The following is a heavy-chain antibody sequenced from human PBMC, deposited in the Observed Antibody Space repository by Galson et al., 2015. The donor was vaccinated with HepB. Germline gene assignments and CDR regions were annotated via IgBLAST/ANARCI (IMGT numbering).Heavy chain of an antibody. CDR2: INGDGSDK. D-gene: IGHD6-19*01. Sequence: SLRLSCAASGFTFSTYWMSWVRQAPGKGLEWVANINGDGSDKNYVDSVKGRFFISRDNAKTSLYLQMNSLRADDTAVYYCATRGQAMADWGQGTLVTVSS. CDR1: GFTFSTYW. CDR3: ATRGQAMAD. J-gene: IGHJ4*02. V-gene: IGHV3-7*01.